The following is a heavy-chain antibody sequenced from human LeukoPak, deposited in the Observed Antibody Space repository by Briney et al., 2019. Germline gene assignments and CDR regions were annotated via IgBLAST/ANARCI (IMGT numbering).Heavy chain of an antibody. J-gene: IGHJ4*02. V-gene: IGHV4-31*03. D-gene: IGHD1-26*01. CDR1: GGSISSGVYC. Sequence: SETLSLTCTVSGGSISSGVYCWSWIRQRPGKGLEWIGYIYYSGRTYYTPSLKSRVTISLDTSKNQFSLKLSSVTAADTAVYYCARGGGFYSGSYYWGQGTLVTVSS. CDR3: ARGGGFYSGSYY. CDR2: IYYSGRT.